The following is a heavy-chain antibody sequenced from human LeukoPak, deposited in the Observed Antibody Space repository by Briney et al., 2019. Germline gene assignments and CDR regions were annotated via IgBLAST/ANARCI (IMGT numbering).Heavy chain of an antibody. CDR1: GFTFSSYW. J-gene: IGHJ4*02. Sequence: AGGSLRLSCAASGFTFSSYWMHWVRQTPGKGLVWVSRINGAGSSISYADSVEGRVTISRDNAKNTLYLQMNNLRAEDTAVYYCARGGDYKNDYWGQGTLVTVSS. CDR2: INGAGSSI. CDR3: ARGGDYKNDY. V-gene: IGHV3-74*01. D-gene: IGHD4-17*01.